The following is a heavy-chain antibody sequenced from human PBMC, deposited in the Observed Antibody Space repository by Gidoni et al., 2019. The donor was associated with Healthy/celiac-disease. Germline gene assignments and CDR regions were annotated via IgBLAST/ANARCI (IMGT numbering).Heavy chain of an antibody. D-gene: IGHD2-2*01. CDR2: IYYSGST. CDR3: ARLSQGAVVVVPVPTAYFDY. Sequence: QLQLQESGPGLVKPSETLSLTCTVSGGSISSSSYYWGWIRQPPGKGLEWIGSIYYSGSTYYNPSLKSRVTISVDTSKNQFSLKLSSVTAADTAVYYCARLSQGAVVVVPVPTAYFDYWGQGTLVTVSS. J-gene: IGHJ4*02. V-gene: IGHV4-39*01. CDR1: GGSISSSSYY.